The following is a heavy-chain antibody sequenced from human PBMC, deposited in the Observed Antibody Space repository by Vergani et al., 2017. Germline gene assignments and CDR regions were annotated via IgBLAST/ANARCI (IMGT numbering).Heavy chain of an antibody. D-gene: IGHD3-16*01. CDR1: GFTFDDYA. CDR2: ISWNSGSI. V-gene: IGHV3-9*01. Sequence: EVQLVESGGGLVQPGSSLRLSCAASGFTFDDYAMHWVRQAPGKGLEWVSGISWNSGSIGYADSVKGRFTISRDNAKNSLYLQMNSLRAEDTALYYCAKVVMSHFMGAFDIWGQGTMVTVSS. J-gene: IGHJ3*02. CDR3: AKVVMSHFMGAFDI.